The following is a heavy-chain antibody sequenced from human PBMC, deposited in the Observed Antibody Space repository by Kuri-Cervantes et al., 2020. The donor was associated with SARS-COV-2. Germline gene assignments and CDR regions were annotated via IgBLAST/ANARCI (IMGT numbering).Heavy chain of an antibody. CDR2: FYPGDSGI. Sequence: GGSLRLSCQGSGYSFINYWIAWVRQLPGKGLEWMGSFYPGDSGIRYSPAFQGQVTISADMSISTAYLQWSSLKASDTAMYYCARTYYYDSSGYYYAKYWGQGTLVTVSS. CDR3: ARTYYYDSSGYYYAKY. V-gene: IGHV5-51*01. D-gene: IGHD3-22*01. J-gene: IGHJ4*02. CDR1: GYSFINYW.